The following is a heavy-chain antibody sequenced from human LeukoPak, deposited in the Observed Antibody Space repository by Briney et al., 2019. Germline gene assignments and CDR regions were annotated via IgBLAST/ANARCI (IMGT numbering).Heavy chain of an antibody. V-gene: IGHV4-34*01. CDR1: GGSFSGYY. Sequence: PSETLSLTCAVYGGSFSGYYWSWIRQPPGKGLEWIGEINHSGSTNYNPSLKSRVTISVDTSNNQFSLKLSSVAAADTAVYYCARGRSGYYDSSGYYYPVVYYYYYYMDVWGKGTTVTVSS. J-gene: IGHJ6*03. CDR3: ARGRSGYYDSSGYYYPVVYYYYYYMDV. CDR2: INHSGST. D-gene: IGHD3-22*01.